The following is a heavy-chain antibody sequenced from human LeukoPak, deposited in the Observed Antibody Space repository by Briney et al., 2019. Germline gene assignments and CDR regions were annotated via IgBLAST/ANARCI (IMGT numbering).Heavy chain of an antibody. CDR1: GFTFSSYG. Sequence: GGSLRLSCAASGFTFSSYGMHWFRQAPGKGLEWVAVIWYDGSKKYYADSVKGRFTISKDNSKNTLYLQMDSLRAEDTAVYYCARYNTGSVDYWGQGTLVTVSS. D-gene: IGHD2-8*02. CDR3: ARYNTGSVDY. CDR2: IWYDGSKK. J-gene: IGHJ4*02. V-gene: IGHV3-33*01.